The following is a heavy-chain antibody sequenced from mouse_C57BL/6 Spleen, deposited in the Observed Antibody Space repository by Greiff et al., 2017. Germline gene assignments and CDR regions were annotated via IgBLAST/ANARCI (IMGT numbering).Heavy chain of an antibody. J-gene: IGHJ2*01. V-gene: IGHV1-63*01. D-gene: IGHD3-3*01. CDR1: GYTFTNYW. CDR3: ARGTGYFDY. CDR2: IYPGGGYT. Sequence: QVQLKESGAELVRPGTSVKMSCKASGYTFTNYWIGWAKQRPGHGLEWIGDIYPGGGYTNYNEKFKGKATLTADKSSSTAYMQFSSLTSEDSAIYYCARGTGYFDYWGQGTTLTVSS.